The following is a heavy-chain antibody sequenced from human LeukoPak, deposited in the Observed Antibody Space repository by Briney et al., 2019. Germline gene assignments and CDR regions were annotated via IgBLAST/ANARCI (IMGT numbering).Heavy chain of an antibody. CDR2: ISSSGSTI. Sequence: GGSLRLSCAASGFTFSAYYMSWVRQAPGKGLEWVSYISSSGSTIYYADSVKGRFTISRDNAKNLLYLQMNSLRAEDTAVYYCAREDYDFRYGDYWGQGTLVTVSS. CDR1: GFTFSAYY. J-gene: IGHJ4*02. D-gene: IGHD3-3*01. V-gene: IGHV3-11*04. CDR3: AREDYDFRYGDY.